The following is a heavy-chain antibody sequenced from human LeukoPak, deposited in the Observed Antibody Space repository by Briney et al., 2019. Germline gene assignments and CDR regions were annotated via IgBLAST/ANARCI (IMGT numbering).Heavy chain of an antibody. V-gene: IGHV5-51*01. D-gene: IGHD6-19*01. CDR3: ASIRGWFVGAHAFDI. J-gene: IGHJ3*02. CDR2: IYAGDSDT. CDR1: GYSFTNYW. Sequence: GESLKISCKGSGYSFTNYWIGWVRQMPGKGLEWMGIIYAGDSDTRYSPSFQGQVTISADKSISTAYLQWSSLKASDTAMYYCASIRGWFVGAHAFDIWGQGTMVTVSS.